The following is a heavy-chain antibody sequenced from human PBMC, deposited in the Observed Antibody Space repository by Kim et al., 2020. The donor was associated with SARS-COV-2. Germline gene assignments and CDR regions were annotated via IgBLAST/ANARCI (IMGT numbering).Heavy chain of an antibody. V-gene: IGHV4-4*02. CDR3: ARDFGDPYYFDY. CDR2: INHSGTT. CDR1: GGSISTRNW. D-gene: IGHD3-3*01. J-gene: IGHJ4*02. Sequence: SETLSLTCAVSGGSISTRNWWNWVRQPPGKGLEWIGEINHSGTTNYNPSLKSRVTISIDKSKNQFSLKLSSVTAADTAVYYCARDFGDPYYFDYWGQGTL.